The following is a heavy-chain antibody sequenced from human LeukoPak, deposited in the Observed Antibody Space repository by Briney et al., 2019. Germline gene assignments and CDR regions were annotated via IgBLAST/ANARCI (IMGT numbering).Heavy chain of an antibody. J-gene: IGHJ4*02. V-gene: IGHV1-2*02. CDR1: GYTFTGYY. CDR2: INPNSGGT. Sequence: ASVKVSCKASGYTFTGYYMHWVRQAPAQGLEWMGWINPNSGGTNYAQKFQGRVTMTRDTSISTAYMELSRLRSDDTAVYYCGRYNWNDGSFDYWGQGTLVTVSS. CDR3: GRYNWNDGSFDY. D-gene: IGHD1-1*01.